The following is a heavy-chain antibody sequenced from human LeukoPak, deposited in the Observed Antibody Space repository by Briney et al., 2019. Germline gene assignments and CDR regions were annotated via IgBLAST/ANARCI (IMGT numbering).Heavy chain of an antibody. Sequence: GGSLRLSCAASGFTFSSYWMHWVRQAPGKGLVWVSRINSEGTSTSYADSVKGRFTISRDNAENTLYLQMNSLRAEDTAIYYCASLNYYDSTFQLWGQGTLVTVSS. CDR3: ASLNYYDSTFQL. CDR2: INSEGTST. J-gene: IGHJ1*01. V-gene: IGHV3-74*01. CDR1: GFTFSSYW. D-gene: IGHD3-22*01.